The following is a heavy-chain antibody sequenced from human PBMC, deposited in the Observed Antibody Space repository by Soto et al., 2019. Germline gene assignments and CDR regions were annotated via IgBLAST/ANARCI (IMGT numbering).Heavy chain of an antibody. Sequence: PSETLSLTCTVSVGSISSYYWSWIRQPPGKGLEWIGYIYYSGSTNYNPSLKSRVTISVDTSKNQFSLKLSSVTAADTAVYYCARTADWGVDAFDIWGQGTMVTVSS. V-gene: IGHV4-59*01. CDR2: IYYSGST. J-gene: IGHJ3*02. CDR1: VGSISSYY. D-gene: IGHD3-9*01. CDR3: ARTADWGVDAFDI.